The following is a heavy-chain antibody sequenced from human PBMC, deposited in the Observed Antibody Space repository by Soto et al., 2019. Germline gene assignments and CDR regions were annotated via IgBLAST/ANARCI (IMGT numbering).Heavy chain of an antibody. V-gene: IGHV1-69*06. CDR3: ARASVAARPLPLYYYYGMDV. CDR1: GGTFSSYA. D-gene: IGHD6-6*01. J-gene: IGHJ6*02. Sequence: SVKVSCKASGGTFSSYAISWVRQAPGQGLEWMGGIIPIFGTANYAQKFQGRVTITADKSTSTAYMELSSLRSEDTAVYYCARASVAARPLPLYYYYGMDVWGQGTRVTVSS. CDR2: IIPIFGTA.